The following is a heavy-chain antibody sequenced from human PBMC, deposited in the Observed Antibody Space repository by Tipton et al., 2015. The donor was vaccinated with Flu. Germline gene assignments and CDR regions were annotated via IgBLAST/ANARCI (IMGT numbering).Heavy chain of an antibody. J-gene: IGHJ4*02. CDR1: GASINNGDYY. CDR3: ARVGECSGDSCSHRYFDY. D-gene: IGHD2-15*01. CDR2: IYYIGST. Sequence: LRLSCTVSGASINNGDYYWSWIRQPPGKGLEWIGYIYYIGSTYYSPSLKSRLTVSVDTSKNQFSLKLTSVTAADTAVYYCARVGECSGDSCSHRYFDYWGQGALVTVSS. V-gene: IGHV4-30-4*01.